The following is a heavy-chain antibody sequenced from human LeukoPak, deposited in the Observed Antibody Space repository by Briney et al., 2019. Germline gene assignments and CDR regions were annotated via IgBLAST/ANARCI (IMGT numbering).Heavy chain of an antibody. Sequence: GGSLRLSCAASGFTFSGYDMHWVRQAPGKGLEGVAFIRYDGSNKYYTDSVKGRFTTSRDNSKNTLYLQMNSLRPEDTAVYYCAKASAIDYWGQGTLVTVSS. J-gene: IGHJ4*02. CDR1: GFTFSGYD. CDR2: IRYDGSNK. V-gene: IGHV3-30*02. CDR3: AKASAIDY.